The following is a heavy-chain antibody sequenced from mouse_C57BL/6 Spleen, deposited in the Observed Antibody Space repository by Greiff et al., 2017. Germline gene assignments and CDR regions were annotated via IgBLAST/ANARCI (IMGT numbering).Heavy chain of an antibody. J-gene: IGHJ4*01. Sequence: QVQLKQSGPELVKPGASVKISCKASGYAFSSSWMNWVKQRPGKGLEWIGRIYPGDGDTNYNGKFKGKATLTADKSSSTAYMQLSSLTSEDSAVYSCARAYYGYGRDAMDYWGQGTSVTVSS. V-gene: IGHV1-82*01. CDR2: IYPGDGDT. CDR1: GYAFSSSW. CDR3: ARAYYGYGRDAMDY. D-gene: IGHD2-14*01.